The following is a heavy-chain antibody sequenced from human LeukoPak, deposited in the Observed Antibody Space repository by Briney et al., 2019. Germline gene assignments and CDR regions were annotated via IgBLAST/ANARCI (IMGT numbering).Heavy chain of an antibody. CDR2: IYYSGRI. CDR3: ARGRSPLWFGELLNYYFDY. V-gene: IGHV4-61*01. CDR1: GGSVSSGSYY. J-gene: IGHJ4*02. Sequence: SETLSLTCTVSGGSVSSGSYYWSWIRQPPGKGLEWIGYIYYSGRINYNPSLKSRVTISVDTSKNQFSPKLSSVTAADTAVYYCARGRSPLWFGELLNYYFDYWGQGTLVTVSS. D-gene: IGHD3-10*01.